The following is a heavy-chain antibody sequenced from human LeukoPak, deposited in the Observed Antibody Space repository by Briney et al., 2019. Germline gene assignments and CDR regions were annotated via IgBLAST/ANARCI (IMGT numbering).Heavy chain of an antibody. Sequence: SETLSLTCTVSGGSISSYYWSWIRQPPGKGLEWIGYIYYSGSTNYNPSLKSRVTISVDTSKNQFSLKLSSVTAADTAVYYCARVSYYDSSGLVGYFDLWGRGTLVTVSS. CDR1: GGSISSYY. CDR2: IYYSGST. D-gene: IGHD3-22*01. J-gene: IGHJ2*01. CDR3: ARVSYYDSSGLVGYFDL. V-gene: IGHV4-59*01.